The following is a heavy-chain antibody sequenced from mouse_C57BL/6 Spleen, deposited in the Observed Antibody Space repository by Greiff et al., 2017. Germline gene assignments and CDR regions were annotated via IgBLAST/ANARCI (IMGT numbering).Heavy chain of an antibody. CDR2: ISYDGSN. CDR1: GYSIPSGYY. Sequence: EVKLLESGPGLVKPSPSLSLTCSVTGYSIPSGYYWNWIRQFPGNKLEWMGYISYDGSNNYNPSLKNRISITRDTSKNQFFLKLNSVTTEDTATYYWAREPYLGREYFDYWGQGTTLTVSS. CDR3: AREPYLGREYFDY. V-gene: IGHV3-6*01. D-gene: IGHD4-1*01. J-gene: IGHJ2*01.